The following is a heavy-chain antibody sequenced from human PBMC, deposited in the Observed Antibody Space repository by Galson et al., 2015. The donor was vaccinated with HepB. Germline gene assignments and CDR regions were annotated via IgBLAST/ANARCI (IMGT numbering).Heavy chain of an antibody. CDR1: GFTFSSYW. Sequence: SLRLACAASGFTFSSYWMHWVRQAPGKGLVWVSRINSDGSSTSYADSVKGRCTISRDNAKNTLYLRMNSLRAEDTAVYYCARDSSGYYSYFDYWGQGTLVTVSS. V-gene: IGHV3-74*01. CDR2: INSDGSST. CDR3: ARDSSGYYSYFDY. D-gene: IGHD3-22*01. J-gene: IGHJ4*02.